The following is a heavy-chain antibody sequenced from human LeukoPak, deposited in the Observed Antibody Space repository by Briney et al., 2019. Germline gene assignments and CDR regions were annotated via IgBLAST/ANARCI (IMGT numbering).Heavy chain of an antibody. CDR1: GGSFSGYY. CDR3: ARDGQPYYYYDSFWFDP. D-gene: IGHD3-22*01. J-gene: IGHJ5*02. CDR2: INHSGST. V-gene: IGHV4-34*01. Sequence: SETLSLTCAVYGGSFSGYYWSWIRRPPGKGLEWIGEINHSGSTNYNPSLKSRVTISVDTSKNQFSLKLSSVTAADTAVYYCARDGQPYYYYDSFWFDPWGQGTLVTVSS.